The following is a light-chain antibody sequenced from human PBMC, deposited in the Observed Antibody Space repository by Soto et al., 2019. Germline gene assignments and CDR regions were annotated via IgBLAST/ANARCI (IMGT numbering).Light chain of an antibody. CDR3: QQRSNWPPEFT. CDR1: QGIGDT. J-gene: IGKJ2*01. V-gene: IGKV3-15*01. CDR2: DTS. Sequence: EIVMTQSPATLSVSPGEGATLSCRASQGIGDTLAWYQQKPGQTPRLLIYDTSIRATGVPARFSGSRSGAEFTLTISSLQSEDFAVYYCQQRSNWPPEFTFGQGTKLEI.